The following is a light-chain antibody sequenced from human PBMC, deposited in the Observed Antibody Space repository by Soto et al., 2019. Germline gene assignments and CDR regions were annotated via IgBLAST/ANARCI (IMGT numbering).Light chain of an antibody. CDR3: QQSYRTPLN. V-gene: IGKV3-20*01. Sequence: EIVLTQSPGTLSLSPGERATLSCRASQIFSRSYLAWYQQRPGQAPRLLIYGASTRATGIPDRFSGGGSGTDFTLTITRLEPEDFATYYCQQSYRTPLNFGGGTKVEF. CDR2: GAS. J-gene: IGKJ4*01. CDR1: QIFSRSY.